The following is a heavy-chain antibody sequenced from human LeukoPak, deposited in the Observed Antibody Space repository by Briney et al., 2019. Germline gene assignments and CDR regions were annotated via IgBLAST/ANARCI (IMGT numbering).Heavy chain of an antibody. J-gene: IGHJ3*02. CDR2: ISGSGGST. CDR1: GFTFSSYA. D-gene: IGHD6-6*01. V-gene: IGHV3-23*01. CDR3: AKVIGGSSAYDALDI. Sequence: GGSLRLSCAVSGFTFSSYAMSWVRQAPGKGLEWVSAISGSGGSTYYADSVKGRFTISRDNSKNTLYLQMNSLRVEDTAVYYCAKVIGGSSAYDALDIWGQGTMVTVPS.